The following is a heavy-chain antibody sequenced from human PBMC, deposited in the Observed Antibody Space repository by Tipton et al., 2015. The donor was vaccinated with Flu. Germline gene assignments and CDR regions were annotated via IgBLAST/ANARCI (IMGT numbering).Heavy chain of an antibody. D-gene: IGHD3-22*01. CDR3: ARDGFITTIVVVTPGAFDI. CDR1: GGSISSNSYY. Sequence: LRLSCTVSGGSISSNSYYWGWIRQPPGKGLEWIGSIYYSGNTYYNPSLKSRVTISVDTSKNQFSLKLSSVTAADTAVYYCARDGFITTIVVVTPGAFDIWGQGTMVTVSS. V-gene: IGHV4-39*07. J-gene: IGHJ3*02. CDR2: IYYSGNT.